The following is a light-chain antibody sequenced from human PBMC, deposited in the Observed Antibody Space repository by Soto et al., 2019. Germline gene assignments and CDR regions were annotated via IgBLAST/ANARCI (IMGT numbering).Light chain of an antibody. CDR3: QTYNSAPPLRFT. V-gene: IGKV1-27*01. Sequence: DIQMTQSPSSLSASVGDRVTITCRASQDISHRIAWYQHKPGRVPKLLIYGASTSQSGVPSRFSGSGSGTTFTLTISSLQPEDVASYYCQTYNSAPPLRFTFGPGTKVDIK. CDR2: GAS. J-gene: IGKJ3*01. CDR1: QDISHR.